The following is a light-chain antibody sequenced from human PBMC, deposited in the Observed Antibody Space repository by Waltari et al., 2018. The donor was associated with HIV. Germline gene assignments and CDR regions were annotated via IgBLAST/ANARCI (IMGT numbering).Light chain of an antibody. V-gene: IGKV3-11*01. J-gene: IGKJ4*01. CDR3: QQRSNWPPWLT. CDR1: QSVSSY. CDR2: DAS. Sequence: EIVLTQSPATLSLSPGERATLSCRASQSVSSYLAWYQQKPGQAPRLLIYDASNSVTGIPARFSGSGSGTDFTLTISSLEPEDFAVYYCQQRSNWPPWLTFGGGTKVEIK.